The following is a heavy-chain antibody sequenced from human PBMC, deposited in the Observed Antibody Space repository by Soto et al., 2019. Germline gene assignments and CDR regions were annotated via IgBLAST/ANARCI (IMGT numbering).Heavy chain of an antibody. J-gene: IGHJ5*02. CDR2: INSRGDAI. CDR1: GFSFSAYS. Sequence: GGSLRLSCAASGFSFSAYSMNWVRQAPGKGLEWVSYINSRGDAIYYADSVRGRFTISRDNAKNSLYLQMNSLRAEDTAVYYCARPRYGDYVRWFDPWGQGTLVTVSS. V-gene: IGHV3-48*01. CDR3: ARPRYGDYVRWFDP. D-gene: IGHD4-17*01.